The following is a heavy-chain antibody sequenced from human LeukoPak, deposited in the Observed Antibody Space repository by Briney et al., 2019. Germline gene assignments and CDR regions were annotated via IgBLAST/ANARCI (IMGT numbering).Heavy chain of an antibody. D-gene: IGHD6-13*01. J-gene: IGHJ6*03. Sequence: SVKVSCKASGGAFSSYAISWVREAPGQGLEWMGGIIPIFGTANYAQKFRGRVTITTDESTSTAYMELSSLRSEDTAVYYCARGGSSSRWYYYMDVWGKGTTVTVSS. CDR2: IIPIFGTA. CDR3: ARGGSSSRWYYYMDV. CDR1: GGAFSSYA. V-gene: IGHV1-69*05.